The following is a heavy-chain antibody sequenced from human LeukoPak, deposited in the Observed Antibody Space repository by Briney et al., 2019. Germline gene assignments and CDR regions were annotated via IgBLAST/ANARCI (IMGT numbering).Heavy chain of an antibody. D-gene: IGHD3-10*01. Sequence: GGSLRLSCAASGFTFSGSALHWVRQASGKGLEWVGRIRSTANGYATAYAASVKGRFTISRDDSKNTAYLQMDSLKTEDTAVYYCAKGTFMVRGVNRGVCFDYWGQGTLVTVSS. CDR3: AKGTFMVRGVNRGVCFDY. CDR1: GFTFSGSA. V-gene: IGHV3-73*01. J-gene: IGHJ4*02. CDR2: IRSTANGYAT.